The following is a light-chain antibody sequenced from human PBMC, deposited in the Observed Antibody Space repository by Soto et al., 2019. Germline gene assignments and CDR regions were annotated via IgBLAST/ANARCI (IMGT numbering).Light chain of an antibody. Sequence: EMDMTQSPATLSASPGERVTLSCRAAQNIGNRLGWYQQKPGQAPRLLIYGASLRATGIPARFSGAGSGTEFTLTIGSLQPEDSATYYCQYLGAFGQGTKLEIK. V-gene: IGKV3-15*01. CDR2: GAS. CDR3: QYLGA. J-gene: IGKJ2*01. CDR1: QNIGNR.